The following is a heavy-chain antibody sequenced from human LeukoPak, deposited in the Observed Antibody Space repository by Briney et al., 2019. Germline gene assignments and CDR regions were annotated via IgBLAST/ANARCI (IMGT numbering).Heavy chain of an antibody. CDR3: ARAVPGPAPASYRSDY. D-gene: IGHD3-16*02. V-gene: IGHV1-8*01. CDR1: GYTFTSYD. Sequence: ASVKVSCKASGYTFTSYDINWVRQATGQGLEWMGWMNPNSGNTGYAQKFQGRVTMTRNTSISTAYMELSSLRSEDTAVYYCARAVPGPAPASYRSDYWGQGTLVTVSS. J-gene: IGHJ4*02. CDR2: MNPNSGNT.